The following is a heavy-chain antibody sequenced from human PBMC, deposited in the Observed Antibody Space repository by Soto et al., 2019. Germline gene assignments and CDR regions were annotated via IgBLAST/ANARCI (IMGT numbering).Heavy chain of an antibody. CDR1: GFPFSSYT. CDR2: ISSTGSYI. J-gene: IGHJ4*02. Sequence: GGSLRLSCAASGFPFSSYTMNWVRQAPGTGLEWVSSISSTGSYISYADSLKGRFTISRDNAKNSLYLQMNSLTAADTAVYYCAGAPNWAYFDFWGLGILVTVSS. D-gene: IGHD7-27*01. CDR3: AGAPNWAYFDF. V-gene: IGHV3-21*04.